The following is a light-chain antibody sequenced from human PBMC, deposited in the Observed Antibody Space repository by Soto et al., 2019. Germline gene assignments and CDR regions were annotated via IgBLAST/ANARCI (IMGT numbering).Light chain of an antibody. J-gene: IGLJ3*02. V-gene: IGLV2-8*01. Sequence: QSALTQPPSASGSPGQSVAISCTGTSSDVGGYNYVSWYQQHPGKAPKLMIYEVNKRPSGVPDRFSGSKSGNTASLTISGLQAEDEADYYCCSYAGSDNWAFGGGTKLTVL. CDR1: SSDVGGYNY. CDR2: EVN. CDR3: CSYAGSDNWA.